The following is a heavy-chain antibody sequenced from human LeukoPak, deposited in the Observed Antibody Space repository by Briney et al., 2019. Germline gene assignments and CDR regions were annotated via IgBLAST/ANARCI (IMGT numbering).Heavy chain of an antibody. Sequence: RGSLRLSCAASGFIFSSSWMIWVRQAPGKGLEWVANIDQPGSQHYSVESVRGRFTISRDNAKNSLFLQLNSPRVEDTAVYYCARGLGRGTADYWGQGTLVTVSS. D-gene: IGHD3-10*01. CDR1: GFIFSSSW. CDR3: ARGLGRGTADY. CDR2: IDQPGSQH. V-gene: IGHV3-7*01. J-gene: IGHJ4*02.